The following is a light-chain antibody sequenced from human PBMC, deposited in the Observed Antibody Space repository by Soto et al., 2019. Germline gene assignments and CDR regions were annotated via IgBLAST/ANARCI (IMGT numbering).Light chain of an antibody. J-gene: IGKJ1*01. Sequence: EIVLTQSPGTLSLSPGERATLSCRASQSVRNSLLAWYQQKPGQPPRLLIYDASTRATATPERFSGSGSGTDFTLTISRLEPEDFAVYYCQQYGSSRWTFGQGTKVEIK. V-gene: IGKV3-20*01. CDR1: QSVRNSL. CDR2: DAS. CDR3: QQYGSSRWT.